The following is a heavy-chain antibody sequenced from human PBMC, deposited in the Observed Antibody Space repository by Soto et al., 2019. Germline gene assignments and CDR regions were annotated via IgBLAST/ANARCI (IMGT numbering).Heavy chain of an antibody. D-gene: IGHD6-19*01. J-gene: IGHJ4*02. CDR2: ISSSSSYI. Sequence: GGSLRLSCAASGFTFSSYSMNWVRQAPGKGLEWVSSISSSSSYIYYADSVKGRFTISRDNAKNSLYLQMNSLRAEGTAVYYCARDSSGWYDFDYWGQGTLVTSPQ. CDR1: GFTFSSYS. V-gene: IGHV3-21*01. CDR3: ARDSSGWYDFDY.